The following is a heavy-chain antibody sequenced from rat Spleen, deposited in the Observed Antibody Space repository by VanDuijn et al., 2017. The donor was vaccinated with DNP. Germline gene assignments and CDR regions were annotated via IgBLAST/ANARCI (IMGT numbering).Heavy chain of an antibody. D-gene: IGHD1-11*01. CDR3: VREEEGVDY. Sequence: EVKLVESGGGLVQPGRSLNLSCATSGLNFADYWMGWVRQAPGKGLEWIGEINKDSSTIKYSPSLKDKFAISRDNAQNTLYLQKSKLGSEDTAIYYCVREEEGVDYWGQGVMVTVSS. J-gene: IGHJ2*01. CDR2: INKDSSTI. CDR1: GLNFADYW. V-gene: IGHV4-2*01.